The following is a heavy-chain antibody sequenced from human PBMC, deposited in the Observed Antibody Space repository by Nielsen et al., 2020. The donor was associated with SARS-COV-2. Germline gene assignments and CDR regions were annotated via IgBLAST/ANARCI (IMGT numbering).Heavy chain of an antibody. Sequence: GGSLRLSCAASGFTFSSYAMHWVRQAPGKGLEWVAVISYDGSNKYYADSVKGRFTISRDNSKNTLYLQMNSLRAEDTAVYYCARVSRYFDWLLLFDYWGQGTLVTVSS. CDR3: ARVSRYFDWLLLFDY. CDR2: ISYDGSNK. D-gene: IGHD3-9*01. V-gene: IGHV3-30-3*01. J-gene: IGHJ4*02. CDR1: GFTFSSYA.